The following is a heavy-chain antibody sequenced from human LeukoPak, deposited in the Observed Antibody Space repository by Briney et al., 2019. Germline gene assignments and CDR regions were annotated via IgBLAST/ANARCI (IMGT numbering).Heavy chain of an antibody. D-gene: IGHD6-6*01. CDR3: ARDRGTTSSAGYYFDY. Sequence: PGGSLRLSCAASGFTFSQFGMHWVRQAPGKGLEWVAIIWYDGSEKFYGDSVKGRFTISRDSSKNTLYLQMNSLRAEDTAVYYCARDRGTTSSAGYYFDYWGQGTLVTVSS. CDR1: GFTFSQFG. CDR2: IWYDGSEK. J-gene: IGHJ4*02. V-gene: IGHV3-33*01.